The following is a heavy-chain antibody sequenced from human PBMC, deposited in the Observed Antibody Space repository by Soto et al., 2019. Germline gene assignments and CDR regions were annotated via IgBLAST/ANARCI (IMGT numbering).Heavy chain of an antibody. J-gene: IGHJ4*02. Sequence: ASVKVSCKASGYTFTSYYMHWVRQAPGQGLEWMGIINPSGGSTSYAQKFQGRVTMTRDTSTSTVYVELSSLRSEDTAVYYCARLGYCSSTSCSNFDYWGQGTLVTVSS. CDR3: ARLGYCSSTSCSNFDY. CDR2: INPSGGST. V-gene: IGHV1-46*01. CDR1: GYTFTSYY. D-gene: IGHD2-2*01.